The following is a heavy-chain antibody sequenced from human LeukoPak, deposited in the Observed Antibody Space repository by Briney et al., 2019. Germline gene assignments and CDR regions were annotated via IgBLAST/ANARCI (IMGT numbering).Heavy chain of an antibody. J-gene: IGHJ4*02. Sequence: ASVKVSCKASGYTFTSYYMHWVRQAPGQGLEWMGIINPSGGSTSYAQKFQGRVTMTEDTSTDTAYMELSSLRSEDTAVYYCATAPDYYDSSGYKFDYWGQGTLVTVSS. CDR3: ATAPDYYDSSGYKFDY. CDR2: INPSGGST. V-gene: IGHV1-46*01. D-gene: IGHD3-22*01. CDR1: GYTFTSYY.